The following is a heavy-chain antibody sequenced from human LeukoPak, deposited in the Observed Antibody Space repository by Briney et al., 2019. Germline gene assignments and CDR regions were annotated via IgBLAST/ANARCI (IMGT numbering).Heavy chain of an antibody. D-gene: IGHD6-6*01. Sequence: ASVKVSCKASGYTFTGYYMHWVRQAPGQGLEWMGWINPNSGGTNYAQKFQGRVTMTRDTSISTAYMELSRLRSDDTAVYYCARERTLAARPAFDSWGQGTLVTVSS. V-gene: IGHV1-2*02. CDR1: GYTFTGYY. CDR3: ARERTLAARPAFDS. J-gene: IGHJ4*02. CDR2: INPNSGGT.